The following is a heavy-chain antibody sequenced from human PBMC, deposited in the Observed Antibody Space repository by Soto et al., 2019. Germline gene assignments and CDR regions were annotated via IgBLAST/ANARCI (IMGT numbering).Heavy chain of an antibody. CDR3: AKGLEAPDYGNYYPNVVSYFDL. CDR2: ISYNGSNK. D-gene: IGHD4-17*01. CDR1: GFTFSSYG. Sequence: QVQLVESGGGVVQPGRSLRLSCAASGFTFSSYGMRWVRQAPGKGLEWVAVISYNGSNKYYADSVKGRFTISRDNSKNTLQLQMNSLGAEDASEYYCAKGLEAPDYGNYYPNVVSYFDLWGRGTLVTVSS. J-gene: IGHJ2*01. V-gene: IGHV3-30*18.